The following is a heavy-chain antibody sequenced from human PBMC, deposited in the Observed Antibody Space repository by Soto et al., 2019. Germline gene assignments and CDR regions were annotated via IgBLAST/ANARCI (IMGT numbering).Heavy chain of an antibody. D-gene: IGHD6-6*01. CDR2: IWYDGSNK. J-gene: IGHJ4*02. CDR1: GFTFSTYA. V-gene: IGHV3-33*01. CDR3: ARDYSRSSGRMVDY. Sequence: QVQLVESGGGVVQSGRSLRLSCAASGFTFSTYAMQWVRQAPGKGLEWVAVIWYDGSNKYYGDSVKGRFTISRGNSKNTLYLQMNSLRLEDTAIYYCARDYSRSSGRMVDYWGQGTLVTVSS.